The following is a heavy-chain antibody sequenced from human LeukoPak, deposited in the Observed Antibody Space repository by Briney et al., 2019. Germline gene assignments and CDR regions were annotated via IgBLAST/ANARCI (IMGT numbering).Heavy chain of an antibody. Sequence: GGSLRLSCAASGFTFSSYSMNWVRQAPGKGLEWVSSISSSSSYIYYADSVKGRFTVSRDNSKNTMYLQMDNLRAEDTAIYYCARNGGSSYFDLWGRGTLVTVSS. CDR3: ARNGGSSYFDL. J-gene: IGHJ2*01. V-gene: IGHV3-21*04. CDR2: ISSSSSYI. CDR1: GFTFSSYS. D-gene: IGHD2-15*01.